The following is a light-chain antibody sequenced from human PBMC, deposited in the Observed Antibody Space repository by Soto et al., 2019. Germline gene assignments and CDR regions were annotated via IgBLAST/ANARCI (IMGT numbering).Light chain of an antibody. CDR2: NVS. V-gene: IGLV2-14*03. Sequence: QSVLTQPASVSGSPGQSITISCTGTSSDVGGYNSVSWYQHHPGKAPKLMIYNVSNRPSGVSSRFSGAKSGNTASLTISGRQSEDEADYYCSSYTTSSTYVFATGTKLTVL. J-gene: IGLJ1*01. CDR1: SSDVGGYNS. CDR3: SSYTTSSTYV.